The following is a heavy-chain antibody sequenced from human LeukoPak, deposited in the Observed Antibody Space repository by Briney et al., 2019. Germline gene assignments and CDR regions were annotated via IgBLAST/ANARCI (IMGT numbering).Heavy chain of an antibody. CDR2: IYYSGST. V-gene: IGHV4-59*01. D-gene: IGHD1-20*01. Sequence: SETLSLTCTVSGGSISSYYWSWIRQPPGKGLEWIGYIYYSGSTNYNPSLKSRVTISVDTSKSQFSLKLSSVTAADTAVYYCASKYNWNLAYDYWGQGTLVTVSP. CDR1: GGSISSYY. CDR3: ASKYNWNLAYDY. J-gene: IGHJ4*02.